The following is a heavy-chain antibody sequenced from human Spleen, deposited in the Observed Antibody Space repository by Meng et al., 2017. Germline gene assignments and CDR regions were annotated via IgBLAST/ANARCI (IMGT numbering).Heavy chain of an antibody. J-gene: IGHJ5*02. CDR3: KPFSWGGGGLGS. CDR1: GYSISSDYF. CDR2: IFQGGRT. V-gene: IGHV4-30-4*01. D-gene: IGHD3-16*01. Sequence: QVQLQESGPGLVKPSQTLSLTCTVSGYSISSDYFWCWIRQPPGKGLEWVGYIFQGGRTDSTPSLRSLVTISVATSKKHFSLKLSFLSPAETAVYFCKPFSWGGGGLGSWGQGTLVTVSS.